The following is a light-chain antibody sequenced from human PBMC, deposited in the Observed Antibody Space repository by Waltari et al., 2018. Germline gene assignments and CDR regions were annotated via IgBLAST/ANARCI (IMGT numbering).Light chain of an antibody. CDR2: GNS. CDR1: SSNIGAGYD. CDR3: QSYDSSLSGV. V-gene: IGLV1-40*01. J-gene: IGLJ1*01. Sequence: QSVLTQPPSVSGAPGQRVTISFTGGSSNIGAGYDVHWYQQLPGTAPKLLIYGNSNRPSGVPDRFSGSKSGTSASLAITGLQAEDEADYYCQSYDSSLSGVFGTGTKVTVL.